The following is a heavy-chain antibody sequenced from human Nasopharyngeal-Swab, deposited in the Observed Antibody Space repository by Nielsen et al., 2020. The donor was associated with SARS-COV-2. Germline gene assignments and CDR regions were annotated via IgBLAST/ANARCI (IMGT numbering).Heavy chain of an antibody. Sequence: GESLKISCAASGFTFSSYEMNWVRQAPGKGLEWVSYISSGGSNIYYADSVKGRFTISRDNAKNSLYLQMNSLRAEDTAVYYCASVLSYYGSGSYPYYYYGMAVWGQGTTVTVSS. V-gene: IGHV3-48*03. J-gene: IGHJ6*02. CDR2: ISSGGSNI. CDR3: ASVLSYYGSGSYPYYYYGMAV. D-gene: IGHD3-10*01. CDR1: GFTFSSYE.